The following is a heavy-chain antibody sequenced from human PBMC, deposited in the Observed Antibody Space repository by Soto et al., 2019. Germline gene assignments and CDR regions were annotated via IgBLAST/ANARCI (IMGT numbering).Heavy chain of an antibody. D-gene: IGHD6-13*01. CDR1: GGSISSYY. V-gene: IGHV4-59*01. J-gene: IGHJ4*02. CDR2: IYYSGST. Sequence: SETLSLTCTVSGGSISSYYWSWIRQPPGKGLEWIGYIYYSGSTNYNPSLKSRVTISVDTSKNQFSLKLSSVTAADTAVYYCARAGIAAAGTVFDYWGQGTLVTVSS. CDR3: ARAGIAAAGTVFDY.